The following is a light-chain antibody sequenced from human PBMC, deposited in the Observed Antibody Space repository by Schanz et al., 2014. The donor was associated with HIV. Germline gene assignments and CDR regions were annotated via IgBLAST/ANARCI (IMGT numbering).Light chain of an antibody. CDR3: ASCTISNTWV. CDR1: TSDVGGYNY. J-gene: IGLJ3*02. Sequence: QSVLTQPASVSGSPGQSITISCTGTTSDVGGYNYVSWYQHLPDKAPKLIISDVGYRPSGVSNRSSASKSDNTASLTISGLQTEDEDYYYCASCTISNTWVFGGGTKLTVL. V-gene: IGLV2-14*03. CDR2: DVG.